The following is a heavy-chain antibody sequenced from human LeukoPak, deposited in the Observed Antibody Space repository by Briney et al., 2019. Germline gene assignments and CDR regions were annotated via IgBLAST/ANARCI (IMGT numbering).Heavy chain of an antibody. CDR3: ARDMMYYDFWSGYFDAFDI. J-gene: IGHJ3*02. CDR1: GGSISSYY. CDR2: IYYSGST. V-gene: IGHV4-59*12. Sequence: SETLSLTCTVSGGSISSYYWSWIRQPPGKGLEWIGYIYYSGSTNYNPSLKSRVTISVDTSKNQFSLKLSSVTAADTAVYYCARDMMYYDFWSGYFDAFDIWGQGTMVTVSS. D-gene: IGHD3-3*01.